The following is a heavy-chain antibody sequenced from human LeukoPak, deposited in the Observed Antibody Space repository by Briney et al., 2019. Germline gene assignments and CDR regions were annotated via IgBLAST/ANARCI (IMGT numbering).Heavy chain of an antibody. J-gene: IGHJ4*02. CDR2: INHSGGT. V-gene: IGHV4-34*01. CDR3: ARAPGLPDY. CDR1: GGSFSGYY. Sequence: SETLSLTCAVYGGSFSGYYWSWIRQPPGKGLEWIGEINHSGGTNYNPSLKSRVTISVDTSKNQFSLKLSSVTAADTAVYYCARAPGLPDYWGQGTLVTVSS.